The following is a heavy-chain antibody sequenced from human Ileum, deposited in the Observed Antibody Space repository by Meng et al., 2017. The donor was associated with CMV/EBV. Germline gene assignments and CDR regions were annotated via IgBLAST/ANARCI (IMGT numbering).Heavy chain of an antibody. CDR1: GASISRSTYY. Sequence: QRQGSGPGLVKPSETLSLTCTVSGASISRSTYYWGWIRQPPGKGLEWIGSIYYSGGTYYNPSLKSRVTISVDTSKNQFSLKLNSVTAADTAVYYCASGDSLRAVDFWGQGTLVTVSS. J-gene: IGHJ4*02. D-gene: IGHD2-21*02. CDR3: ASGDSLRAVDF. CDR2: IYYSGGT. V-gene: IGHV4-39*07.